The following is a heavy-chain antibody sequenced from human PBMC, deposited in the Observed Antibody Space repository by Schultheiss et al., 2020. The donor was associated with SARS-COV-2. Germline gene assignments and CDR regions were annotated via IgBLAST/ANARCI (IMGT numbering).Heavy chain of an antibody. CDR2: INHSGST. CDR1: GGSVSSGSYY. J-gene: IGHJ6*03. CDR3: ARGEQNYYYYYMDV. Sequence: SETLSLTCAVSGGSVSSGSYYWSWIRQPPGKGLEWIGEINHSGSTNYNPSLKSRVTISVDTSKNQFSLKLSSVTAADTAVYYCARGEQNYYYYYMDVWGKGTTVTVSS. D-gene: IGHD6-13*01. V-gene: IGHV4-61*01.